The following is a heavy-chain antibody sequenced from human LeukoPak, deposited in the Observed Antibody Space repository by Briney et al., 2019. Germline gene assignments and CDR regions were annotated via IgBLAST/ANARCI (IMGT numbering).Heavy chain of an antibody. CDR2: INPNSGGT. CDR3: ARALVGLRQALLRRLLTTAAAIDP. D-gene: IGHD2-2*01. J-gene: IGHJ5*02. Sequence: ASVKVSCKASGYTFTGYYMHWVRQAPGQGLEWMGWINPNSGGTNYAQKFQGRVTMTRDTSISTAYMELSRLRSDDTAVYYCARALVGLRQALLRRLLTTAAAIDPWGQGTLVTVSS. CDR1: GYTFTGYY. V-gene: IGHV1-2*02.